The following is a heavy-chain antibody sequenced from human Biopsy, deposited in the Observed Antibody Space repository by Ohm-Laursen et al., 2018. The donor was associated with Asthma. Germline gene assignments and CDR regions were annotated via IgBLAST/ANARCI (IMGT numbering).Heavy chain of an antibody. Sequence: ASVKVSCKASGYTFTSYYIHWVRQAPGQGLEWVGIINPPTGDTSYAQKFQGRVTITRDTSASTAYMELSSLRSEDTAVYYCVRDGARIAIFGVGDYFDYWGQGTLVTVSS. CDR3: VRDGARIAIFGVGDYFDY. V-gene: IGHV1-46*01. CDR2: INPPTGDT. J-gene: IGHJ4*02. CDR1: GYTFTSYY. D-gene: IGHD3-3*01.